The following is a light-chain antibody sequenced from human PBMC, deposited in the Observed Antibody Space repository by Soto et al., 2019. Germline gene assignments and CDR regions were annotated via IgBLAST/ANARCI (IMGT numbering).Light chain of an antibody. CDR3: CSYVGATTYV. Sequence: SVLTQPASVSGSPGRSITITCTGSASNIGGYNLVSWYQHHAGKAPKVIIYEGVKRPSGVSNRFSGFKSGTTASLTISGLQAEDEADYYCCSYVGATTYVYGSGTKVTVL. CDR1: ASNIGGYNL. CDR2: EGV. J-gene: IGLJ1*01. V-gene: IGLV2-23*01.